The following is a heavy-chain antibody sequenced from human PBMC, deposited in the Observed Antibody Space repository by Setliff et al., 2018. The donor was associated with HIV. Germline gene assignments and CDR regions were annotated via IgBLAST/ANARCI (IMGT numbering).Heavy chain of an antibody. CDR2: IVVGSGYT. J-gene: IGHJ3*02. D-gene: IGHD6-19*01. CDR3: AADETTNGWLVQDAFDI. Sequence: ASVKVSCKASGFTFTSSAMQWVRQARGQRLEWIGWIVVGSGYTNYAQKFRERVTITRDVSTSTVYMELSSLRSEDTAVYYCAADETTNGWLVQDAFDIWGQGTMVTVSS. CDR1: GFTFTSSA. V-gene: IGHV1-58*02.